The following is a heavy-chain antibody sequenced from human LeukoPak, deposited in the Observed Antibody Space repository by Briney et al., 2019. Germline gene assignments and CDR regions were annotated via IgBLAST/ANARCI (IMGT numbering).Heavy chain of an antibody. Sequence: PGGSLRLSCAASGFTFYTSVMGWVRQAPGRGLEWVSDISASDGRTFYADSVKGRFTISRDNSKDTLYLQMNSLRAEATALYYCAKRRRPSGGAYDMWGPGTMVTVSS. CDR1: GFTFYTSV. CDR2: ISASDGRT. CDR3: AKRRRPSGGAYDM. V-gene: IGHV3-23*01. J-gene: IGHJ3*02. D-gene: IGHD2-15*01.